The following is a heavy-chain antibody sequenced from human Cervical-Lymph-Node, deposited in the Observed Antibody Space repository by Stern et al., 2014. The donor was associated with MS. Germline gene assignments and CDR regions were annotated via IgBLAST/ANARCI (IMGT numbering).Heavy chain of an antibody. CDR3: ARSSVGAAPFDY. J-gene: IGHJ4*02. Sequence: QVQLQESGPGLVKPSQTLSLTCTVSGGSISSGGSYWSWNRQHPGKGLEWIGCIYYSGSTFYTPYLRSPVTRSVDTSKNQFSLKLSSVTAADASVYYCARSSVGAAPFDYWGQGTLVTVSS. V-gene: IGHV4-31*01. CDR1: GGSISSGGSY. CDR2: IYYSGST. D-gene: IGHD2-15*01.